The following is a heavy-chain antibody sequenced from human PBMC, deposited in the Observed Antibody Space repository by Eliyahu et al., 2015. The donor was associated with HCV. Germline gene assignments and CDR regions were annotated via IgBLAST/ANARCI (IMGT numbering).Heavy chain of an antibody. Sequence: EVQLVESGGGLVQPGRSLRLSCAASGFTFDDYAMHWVRQAPGKGLEWVSGISWNSGSIGYADSVKGRFTISRDNAKNSLYLQMNSLRAEDTALYYCAKSSVVITTGAFDYWGQGTLVTVSS. CDR3: AKSSVVITTGAFDY. J-gene: IGHJ4*02. CDR1: GFTFDDYA. V-gene: IGHV3-9*01. D-gene: IGHD3-22*01. CDR2: ISWNSGSI.